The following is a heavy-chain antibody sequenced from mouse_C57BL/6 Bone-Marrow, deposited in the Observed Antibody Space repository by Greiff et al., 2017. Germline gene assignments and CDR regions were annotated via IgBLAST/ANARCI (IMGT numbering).Heavy chain of an antibody. J-gene: IGHJ2*01. D-gene: IGHD2-12*01. CDR2: ISYDGSN. V-gene: IGHV3-6*01. Sequence: EVKLMESGPGLVKPSQSLSLTCSVTGYSITSGYYWNWIRQFPGNKLEWMGYISYDGSNNYNPSLKNRISITRDTSKNQFFLKLNSVTTEDTATYYCASHYYKYYFDYWGQGTTLTVSS. CDR3: ASHYYKYYFDY. CDR1: GYSITSGYY.